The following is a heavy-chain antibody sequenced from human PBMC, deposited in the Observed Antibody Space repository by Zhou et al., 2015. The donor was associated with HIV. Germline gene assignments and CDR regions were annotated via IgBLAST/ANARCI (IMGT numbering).Heavy chain of an antibody. CDR3: ARARGDSPTLRWTTRTFFVQLGAGRNPVRSTRPSFQ. V-gene: IGHV1-8*01. J-gene: IGHJ1*01. D-gene: IGHD4-23*01. CDR2: MNPNTGNT. CDR1: GYTFSNYD. Sequence: QVQLVQSGAEVKKPGASVKVSCKTSGYTFSNYDINWVRQATGQELEWLGWMNPNTGNTGFGQKFQGRVTMTRNTSINTAYMELSRLRSEDTAVYYCARARGDSPTLRWTTRTFFVQLGAGRNPVRSTRPSFQ.